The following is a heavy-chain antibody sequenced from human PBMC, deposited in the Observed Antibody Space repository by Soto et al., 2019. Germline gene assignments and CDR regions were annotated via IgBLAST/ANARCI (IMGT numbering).Heavy chain of an antibody. V-gene: IGHV3-7*01. CDR2: TNQDGSEK. Sequence: SLRLSCAASGFTFSSYAMHWVRQAPGKGLEWVAHTNQDGSEKYYADSVKGRFTISRDNAKKSLYLQMNSLRAGDTAMYYCSGGVGDAFWGQGTLVTVSS. J-gene: IGHJ4*02. CDR1: GFTFSSYA. CDR3: SGGVGDAF. D-gene: IGHD1-26*01.